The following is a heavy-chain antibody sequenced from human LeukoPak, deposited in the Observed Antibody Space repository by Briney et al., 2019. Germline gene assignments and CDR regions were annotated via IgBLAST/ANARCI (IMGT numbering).Heavy chain of an antibody. D-gene: IGHD3-22*01. CDR1: GFTFSSYA. CDR2: ISYDGSNK. J-gene: IGHJ6*02. CDR3: ARDPAPMIVVSGYYYGMDV. Sequence: SGGSLRLSCAASGFTFSSYAMHWVRQAPGKGLEWVAVISYDGSNKYYADSVKGRFTISRDNSKNTLYLQMNSLRAEDTAVYYCARDPAPMIVVSGYYYGMDVWGQGTTVTVSS. V-gene: IGHV3-30-3*01.